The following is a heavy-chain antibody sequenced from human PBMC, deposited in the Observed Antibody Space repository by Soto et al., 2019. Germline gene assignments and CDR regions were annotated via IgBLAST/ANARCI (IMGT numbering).Heavy chain of an antibody. J-gene: IGHJ6*02. CDR1: GYTFSGYD. D-gene: IGHD3-3*01. CDR2: MSPDSRTT. Sequence: QVQLVQSGAEVKKPGASVRVSCKASGYTFSGYDINWVRQATGQGLEWMGWMSPDSRTTGYAENFQGRVTMTWDTSITTAYMELSSLTSEDSAVYYCARATELRYVEWSVYRGGNYAMDVWGQGTTVTVSS. V-gene: IGHV1-8*01. CDR3: ARATELRYVEWSVYRGGNYAMDV.